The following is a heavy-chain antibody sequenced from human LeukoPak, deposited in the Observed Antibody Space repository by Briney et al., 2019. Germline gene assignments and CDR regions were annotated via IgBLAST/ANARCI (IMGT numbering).Heavy chain of an antibody. J-gene: IGHJ3*02. CDR2: MWYDGSHK. D-gene: IGHD3-10*01. V-gene: IGHV3-33*01. Sequence: GGSLRLSCAASGFTFGSYGMHWVRQAPGKGLEWVALMWYDGSHKEYADSVKGRFTISRDNSKDTLDLQMDSLRAEDTALYYCARDLAYGSGSRPDVFHIWGQGTMVTVSS. CDR1: GFTFGSYG. CDR3: ARDLAYGSGSRPDVFHI.